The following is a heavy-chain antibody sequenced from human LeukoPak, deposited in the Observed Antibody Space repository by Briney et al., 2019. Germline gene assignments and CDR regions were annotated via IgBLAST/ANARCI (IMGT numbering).Heavy chain of an antibody. CDR3: ARDRDGLGANDY. CDR1: GFTVSSNY. Sequence: GGSLRLSCAASGFTVSSNYMNWVRQAPGKGLEWVSVIYSGGSTYYADSVKGRFTISRDNSKNTLYLQMNSLRAEDTAVYYCARDRDGLGANDYWGQGTLVTVSS. V-gene: IGHV3-53*05. J-gene: IGHJ4*02. D-gene: IGHD3-3*01. CDR2: IYSGGST.